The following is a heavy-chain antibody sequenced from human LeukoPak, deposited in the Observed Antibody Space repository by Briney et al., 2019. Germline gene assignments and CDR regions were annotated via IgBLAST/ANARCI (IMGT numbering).Heavy chain of an antibody. CDR1: GYTFTGYY. D-gene: IGHD4-17*01. CDR3: ARGVFNFIYGDYRSWFDP. Sequence: AASVKVSCKASGYTFTGYYMRWVRQAPGQGLEWMGWINPNSGGTNYAQKFQGRVTMTRDTSISTAYMELSRLRSDDTAVYYCARGVFNFIYGDYRSWFDPWGQGTLVTVSS. J-gene: IGHJ5*02. CDR2: INPNSGGT. V-gene: IGHV1-2*02.